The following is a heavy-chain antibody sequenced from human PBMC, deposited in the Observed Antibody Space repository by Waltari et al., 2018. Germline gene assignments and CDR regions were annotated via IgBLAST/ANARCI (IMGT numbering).Heavy chain of an antibody. J-gene: IGHJ4*02. CDR3: ARDGISSTQSGYFDY. Sequence: EVRLVESGGGLVKPGGSLRLSCAASGFRFSRDGLHWVRQAPGKGLEWVSSISSLSKYTYYADSVKGRFTISRDNAKNSLYLQMNSLRAEDTAVYFCARDGISSTQSGYFDYWGQGVLVTVSS. D-gene: IGHD6-13*01. CDR1: GFRFSRDG. V-gene: IGHV3-21*01. CDR2: ISSLSKYT.